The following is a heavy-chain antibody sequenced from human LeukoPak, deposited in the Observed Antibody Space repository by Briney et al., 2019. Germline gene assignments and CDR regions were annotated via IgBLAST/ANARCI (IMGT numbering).Heavy chain of an antibody. CDR2: ISGSGDT. CDR1: GFSFSSYE. D-gene: IGHD1-7*01. CDR3: ARKIPGTSFFEY. J-gene: IGHJ4*02. Sequence: GGSLRLSCAASGFSFSSYEMNWVRQAPGKGLEWVSYISGSGDTIYVDSVKGRFTISRDNARNSLYLQMNSLRAEDTAVYYCARKIPGTSFFEYWGQGTLVTVSS. V-gene: IGHV3-48*03.